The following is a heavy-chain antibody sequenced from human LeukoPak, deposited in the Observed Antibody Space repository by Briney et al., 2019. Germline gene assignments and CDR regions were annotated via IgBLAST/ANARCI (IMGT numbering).Heavy chain of an antibody. D-gene: IGHD2-2*01. J-gene: IGHJ6*03. Sequence: GGSLRLYCAASGFTFSDYYMSWIRQAPGKGLVGVSYISSSGTMIYYADSMRGRFTISRDNAKNSLYLQMNSLRAEDTAVYYCAKVPTPVVVQYYYIDVWGKGTTVTVSS. CDR2: ISSSGTMI. CDR1: GFTFSDYY. CDR3: AKVPTPVVVQYYYIDV. V-gene: IGHV3-11*04.